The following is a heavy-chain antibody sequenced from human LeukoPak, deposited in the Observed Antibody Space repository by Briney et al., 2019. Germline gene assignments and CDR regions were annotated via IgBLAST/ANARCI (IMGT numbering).Heavy chain of an antibody. Sequence: PSETLSLTCTVSGGSISSYYWSWIRQPPGKGLEWIGYIYYSGSTNYNPSLKSRVTISVDTSKNQFPLKLSSVTAADTAVYYCARYSSVGDNWFDPWGQGTLVTVSS. CDR3: ARYSSVGDNWFDP. J-gene: IGHJ5*02. V-gene: IGHV4-59*01. CDR1: GGSISSYY. CDR2: IYYSGST. D-gene: IGHD6-19*01.